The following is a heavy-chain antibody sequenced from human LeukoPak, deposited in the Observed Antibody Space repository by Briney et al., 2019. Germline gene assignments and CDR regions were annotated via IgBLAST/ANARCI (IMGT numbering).Heavy chain of an antibody. CDR2: VYPSGTT. J-gene: IGHJ4*02. CDR3: VRGHNYPDGSGYTYYFDY. Sequence: PSETLSLTCTVSGGPISPYYLDGLRQPAGKGLEWVGRVYPSGTTNYNPSLKSRVTMSIDTSKNQFFLKLNSVTAADTAVYYCVRGHNYPDGSGYTYYFDYWGQGTLVTVSS. D-gene: IGHD3-22*01. V-gene: IGHV4-4*07. CDR1: GGPISPYY.